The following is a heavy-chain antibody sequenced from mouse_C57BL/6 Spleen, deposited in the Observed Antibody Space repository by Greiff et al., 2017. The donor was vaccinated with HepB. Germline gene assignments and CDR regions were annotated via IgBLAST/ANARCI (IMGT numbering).Heavy chain of an antibody. Sequence: EVQLVESEGGLVPPGSSMKLSCTASGFTFSDYYMAWVRQVPEKCLEWVANINYDGSRTYYLDALKSRFIISRDNAKNILYLQMSSLKSEDTATYYCARDPRHYGSSPWYCDVCGTGTTVTVSS. CDR1: GFTFSDYY. D-gene: IGHD1-1*01. V-gene: IGHV5-16*01. CDR2: INYDGSRT. J-gene: IGHJ1*03. CDR3: ARDPRHYGSSPWYCDV.